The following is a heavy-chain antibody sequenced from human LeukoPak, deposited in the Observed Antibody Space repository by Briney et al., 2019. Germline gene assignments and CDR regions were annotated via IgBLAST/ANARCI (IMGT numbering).Heavy chain of an antibody. D-gene: IGHD2-2*02. Sequence: ASVKVSCKASGGTFISYAISWVRQAPGQGLEWMGWISAYNGNTNYAQKLQGRVTMTTDTSTSTAYMELRSLRSDDTAVYYCARVSIAYNAFDIWGQGTMVTGSS. V-gene: IGHV1-18*01. J-gene: IGHJ3*02. CDR1: GGTFISYA. CDR2: ISAYNGNT. CDR3: ARVSIAYNAFDI.